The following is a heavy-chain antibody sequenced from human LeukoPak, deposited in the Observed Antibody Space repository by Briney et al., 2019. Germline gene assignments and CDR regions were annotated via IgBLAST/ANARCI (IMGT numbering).Heavy chain of an antibody. V-gene: IGHV1-46*01. CDR2: INPTGGQT. CDR1: SYTFRNYY. D-gene: IGHD1-14*01. J-gene: IGHJ4*02. CDR3: ANYGTAPEFAY. Sequence: AASVKVSCKASSYTFRNYYLQWIRQAPGQGLEWMGRINPTGGQTTYSPRFKGRVVMTRDTSTGTVFMELPSLRSDDTAIYYCANYGTAPEFAYWGQGTLVTVSP.